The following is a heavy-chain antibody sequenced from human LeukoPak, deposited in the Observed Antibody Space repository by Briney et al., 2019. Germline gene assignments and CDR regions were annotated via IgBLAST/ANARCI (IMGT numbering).Heavy chain of an antibody. V-gene: IGHV3-33*01. CDR3: ARRVARYYVDY. CDR1: GFTFRSYG. J-gene: IGHJ4*02. Sequence: PGRSLRLSCAASGFTFRSYGMHWVRQAPGKGLEWVAVIWYDGSNKYYSDSVKGRFTISRDNSKNTLYLQMNSLSAEDTAVYYCARRVARYYVDYWGQGTLVTVFS. CDR2: IWYDGSNK.